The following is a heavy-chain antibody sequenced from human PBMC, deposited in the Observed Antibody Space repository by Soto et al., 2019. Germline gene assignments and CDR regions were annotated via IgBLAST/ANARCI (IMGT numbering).Heavy chain of an antibody. CDR2: INHSGST. Sequence: SETLSLTCAVYGGSFSGYYWSWIRQPPGKGLEWIGEINHSGSTNYNPSLKSRVTISVDTSKNQFSLKLSSVTAADTAVYYCARGRELYDILTGYYLARYYFDYWGQGTLVTVSS. CDR1: GGSFSGYY. V-gene: IGHV4-34*01. J-gene: IGHJ4*02. CDR3: ARGRELYDILTGYYLARYYFDY. D-gene: IGHD3-9*01.